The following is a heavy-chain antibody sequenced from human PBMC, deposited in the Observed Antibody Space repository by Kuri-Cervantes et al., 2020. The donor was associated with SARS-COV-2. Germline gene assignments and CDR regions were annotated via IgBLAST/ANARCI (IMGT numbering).Heavy chain of an antibody. CDR2: ISGSGTGA. D-gene: IGHD1-7*01. V-gene: IGHV3-23*01. CDR1: GFSFSSNA. CDR3: AKDPTATTEYYYAMDV. J-gene: IGHJ6*02. Sequence: GGSLRLSCAASGFSFSSNAMSWVRQAPGKGLEWVSVISGSGTGAYYADSVEGRFTISRDNSKNTLYLQMNSLRAEDTAVYFCAKDPTATTEYYYAMDVWGQGTTVTVSS.